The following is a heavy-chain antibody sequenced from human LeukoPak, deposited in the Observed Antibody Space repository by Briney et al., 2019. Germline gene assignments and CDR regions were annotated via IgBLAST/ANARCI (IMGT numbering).Heavy chain of an antibody. Sequence: SETLSLTCAVYGGSFSGYCWSWIRKPPGKGLEWIGEINYSGSTNYNPSLKSRVTISVDTSKNQFSLKLSSVTAADTAVYYCARGNLEWAAGTRWFDPWGQGTLVTVSS. CDR2: INYSGST. CDR3: ARGNLEWAAGTRWFDP. V-gene: IGHV4-34*01. J-gene: IGHJ5*02. CDR1: GGSFSGYC. D-gene: IGHD6-13*01.